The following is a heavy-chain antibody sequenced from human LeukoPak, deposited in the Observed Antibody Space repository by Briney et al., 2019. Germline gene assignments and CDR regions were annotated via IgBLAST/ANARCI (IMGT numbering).Heavy chain of an antibody. J-gene: IGHJ6*03. CDR3: ARDLYCYDSSGPLYYMDV. CDR1: GFTFSSYW. Sequence: PGGSLRLPCAASGFTFSSYWMSWLRQAPGKELKWVANIKQDGSEKYQVDSVKGRFTISRDNAKNSLYLQMNSLRAEDTAVYYCARDLYCYDSSGPLYYMDVWGKGATVTVSS. D-gene: IGHD3-22*01. CDR2: IKQDGSEK. V-gene: IGHV3-7*01.